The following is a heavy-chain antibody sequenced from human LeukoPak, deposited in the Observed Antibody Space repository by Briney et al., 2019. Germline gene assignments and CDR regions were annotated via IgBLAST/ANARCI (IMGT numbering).Heavy chain of an antibody. J-gene: IGHJ4*02. CDR2: INHSGST. CDR1: GGSFSGYY. V-gene: IGHV4-34*01. D-gene: IGHD3-10*01. CDR3: ARGAIVMVRGVLYFDY. Sequence: SETLSLTCAVYGGSFSGYYWSWIRQPPGKGLEWIGEINHSGSTNYNPSLKSRVTISVDTSKNQFSLRLSSVTAADTAVYYCARGAIVMVRGVLYFDYWGQGTLVTVSS.